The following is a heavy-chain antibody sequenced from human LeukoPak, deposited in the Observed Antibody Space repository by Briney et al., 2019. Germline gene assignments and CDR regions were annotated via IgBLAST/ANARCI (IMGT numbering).Heavy chain of an antibody. J-gene: IGHJ6*03. CDR1: RYTFTGYY. V-gene: IGHV1-2*02. D-gene: IGHD2-2*01. CDR3: AREIVVVPAALSESDYYYYYMDV. Sequence: ASVKVSCKASRYTFTGYYMHWLRQAPGQGLEWMGWINPNSGGTNYAQKFQGRVTMTRDTSISTAYMELSRLRSDDTAVYYCAREIVVVPAALSESDYYYYYMDVWGKGTTVTVSS. CDR2: INPNSGGT.